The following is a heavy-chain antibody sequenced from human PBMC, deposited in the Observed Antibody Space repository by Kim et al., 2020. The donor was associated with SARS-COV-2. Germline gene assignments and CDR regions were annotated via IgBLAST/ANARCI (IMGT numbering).Heavy chain of an antibody. D-gene: IGHD4-17*01. CDR1: GGSFSGYY. CDR3: ARGTHYGDYDYFDY. J-gene: IGHJ4*02. V-gene: IGHV4-34*01. Sequence: SETLSLTCAVYGGSFSGYYWNWIRQPPGKGLEWIGEISHSGSTNYNSSLKSRVTISVDMSKNQFSLKLNSVTAADTAVYYCARGTHYGDYDYFDYWGQGTLVTVSS. CDR2: ISHSGST.